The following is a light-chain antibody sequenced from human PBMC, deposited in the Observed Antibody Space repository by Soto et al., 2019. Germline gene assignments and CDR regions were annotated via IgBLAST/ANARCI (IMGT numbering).Light chain of an antibody. J-gene: IGLJ2*01. V-gene: IGLV1-51*01. CDR2: DNS. Sequence: QSVLTQPPSVSAAPGQKVTISCSGSSSNIGNNYVSWYQQLPGTAPKVLIYDNSERPSGIPDRFSGSKSGTSATLGITGLQTGDEADYYCATWDSSLSGVVFGGGTQLTVL. CDR3: ATWDSSLSGVV. CDR1: SSNIGNNY.